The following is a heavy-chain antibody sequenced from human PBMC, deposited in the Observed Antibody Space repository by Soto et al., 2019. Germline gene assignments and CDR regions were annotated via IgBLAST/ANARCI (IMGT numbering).Heavy chain of an antibody. CDR3: ARWEVEQQRGRGWFDP. J-gene: IGHJ5*02. CDR1: GGSISSGGYY. V-gene: IGHV4-31*03. CDR2: IYYSGST. Sequence: QVQLQESGPGLVKPSQTLSLTCTVSGGSISSGGYYWSWIRQHPGKGLEWIGYIYYSGSTYYNPSLKSRVTISXXTXKXRFSLKLSSVTAADTAVYYCARWEVEQQRGRGWFDPWGQGTLVTVSS. D-gene: IGHD6-13*01.